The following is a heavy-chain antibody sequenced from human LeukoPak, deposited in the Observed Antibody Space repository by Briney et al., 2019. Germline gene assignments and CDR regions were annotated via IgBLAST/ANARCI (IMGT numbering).Heavy chain of an antibody. Sequence: GGSLRLSCAASGLTFSSYSMNWVRQAPGKGLEWVSSISSSSSYIYYADSVKGRFTISRDNAKNSLYLQMNSLRAEDTAVYYCARGRRTTVHFDYWGQGTLVTVSS. CDR1: GLTFSSYS. J-gene: IGHJ4*02. D-gene: IGHD4-17*01. V-gene: IGHV3-21*01. CDR2: ISSSSSYI. CDR3: ARGRRTTVHFDY.